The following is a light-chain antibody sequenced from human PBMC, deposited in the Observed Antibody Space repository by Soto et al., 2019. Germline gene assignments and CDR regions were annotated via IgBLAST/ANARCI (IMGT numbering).Light chain of an antibody. J-gene: IGLJ2*01. V-gene: IGLV2-14*03. CDR2: DVS. CDR1: SSDIGSYNY. CDR3: SSYTTRRTVV. Sequence: QSALTQPASVSGSPGQSITISCTGTSSDIGSYNYVSWYQQHPGKAPKLMIFDVSRRPSGVSDRFSGSKSGNTASLTISGLQAEDEADYYCSSYTTRRTVVFGGGTKLTVL.